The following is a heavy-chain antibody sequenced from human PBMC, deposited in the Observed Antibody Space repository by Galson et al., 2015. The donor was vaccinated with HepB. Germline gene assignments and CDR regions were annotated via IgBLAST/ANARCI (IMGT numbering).Heavy chain of an antibody. CDR1: GYTFTKFW. V-gene: IGHV5-51*03. CDR3: ARRDKWRGVF. Sequence: QSGAEVKKPGESLKISCEGSGYTFTKFWIGWVRQMPGKGLEWMGIVYPGDSGTRYSPSFQGQVTISADKSTNTTYLQWSSLKASDSAIDYCARRDKWRGVFGGQGTLVTVSS. J-gene: IGHJ4*02. D-gene: IGHD5-12*01. CDR2: VYPGDSGT.